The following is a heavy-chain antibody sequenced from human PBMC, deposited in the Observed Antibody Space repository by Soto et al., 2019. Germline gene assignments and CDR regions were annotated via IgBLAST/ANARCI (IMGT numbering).Heavy chain of an antibody. CDR1: GFTFSSYA. J-gene: IGHJ4*02. Sequence: GSLRLSCAASGFTFSSYAMSWVRQAPGKGLEWVSAISGSGGSTYYAESVKGRFTISRDNSKNTRYLQMNSLRAEDPAVYYCARARLRDDYYDSSDYDYWGQGTLVTVSS. V-gene: IGHV3-23*01. CDR2: ISGSGGST. D-gene: IGHD3-22*01. CDR3: ARARLRDDYYDSSDYDY.